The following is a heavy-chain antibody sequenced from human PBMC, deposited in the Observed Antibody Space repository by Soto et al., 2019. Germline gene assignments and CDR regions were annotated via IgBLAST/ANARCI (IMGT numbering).Heavy chain of an antibody. D-gene: IGHD6-13*01. CDR3: VAAAGAHYYGMDV. Sequence: GGSLRLSCAASGFTFSDYYMSWIRQAPGKGLEWVSYISSSGSTIYYADSVKGRFTISRDNAKNSLYLQMNSLRAEDTAVYYCVAAAGAHYYGMDVWGQGTTVTVSS. J-gene: IGHJ6*02. CDR2: ISSSGSTI. CDR1: GFTFSDYY. V-gene: IGHV3-11*01.